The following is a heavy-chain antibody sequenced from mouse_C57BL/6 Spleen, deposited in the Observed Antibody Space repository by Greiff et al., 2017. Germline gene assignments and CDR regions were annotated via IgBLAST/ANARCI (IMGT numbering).Heavy chain of an antibody. CDR3: ARKGYYDYDGGFDD. D-gene: IGHD2-4*01. CDR1: GFSLTSYG. J-gene: IGHJ2*01. V-gene: IGHV2-2*01. Sequence: VQLQQSGPGLVQPSQSLSITCTVSGFSLTSYGVHWVRQSPGKGLEWLGVIWSGGSTDYNAAFISRLSISKDNSKSQVFFKMNSLQADDTAIYYCARKGYYDYDGGFDDWGQGTTLTVSS. CDR2: IWSGGST.